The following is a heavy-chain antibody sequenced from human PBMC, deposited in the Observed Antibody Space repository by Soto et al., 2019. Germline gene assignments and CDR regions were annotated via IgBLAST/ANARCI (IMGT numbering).Heavy chain of an antibody. V-gene: IGHV3-21*04. Sequence: GGSLRLSCAASGFTFRSFTMNWVRQAPGKGLEWVSTISSNSAYIYYTDALRGRLTISRDNAENSLFVQMNSLRGEDTAIYYCARHHSFCTSSTCYFDYWGQGALVTVSS. CDR3: ARHHSFCTSSTCYFDY. J-gene: IGHJ4*02. CDR1: GFTFRSFT. D-gene: IGHD2-2*01. CDR2: ISSNSAYI.